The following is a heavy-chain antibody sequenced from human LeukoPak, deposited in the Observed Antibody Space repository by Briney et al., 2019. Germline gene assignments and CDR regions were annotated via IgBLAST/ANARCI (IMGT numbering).Heavy chain of an antibody. D-gene: IGHD3-10*01. Sequence: SVKVSCKASGGTFSSYAISWVRQAPGQGLEWMGRIIPILGIANYVQKFQGRVTITADKSTSTAYMELSSLRSEDTAVYYCARDRSGESGDYYYYYGMDVWGQGTTVTVSS. CDR3: ARDRSGESGDYYYYYGMDV. CDR2: IIPILGIA. J-gene: IGHJ6*02. CDR1: GGTFSSYA. V-gene: IGHV1-69*04.